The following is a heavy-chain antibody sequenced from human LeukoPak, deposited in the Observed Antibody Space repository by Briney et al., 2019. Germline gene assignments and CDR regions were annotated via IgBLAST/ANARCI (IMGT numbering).Heavy chain of an antibody. CDR3: ARDVGITVADSFDP. J-gene: IGHJ5*02. V-gene: IGHV1-18*01. Sequence: GASVKVSCKASGYSSTNYGISWVRQAPGQGLEWMGWIHTYRGNTNYAQKFQGRVTMTTDTSTSTVYMEVRGLRSDDTAMYYCARDVGITVADSFDPWGQGTLVTVSS. CDR2: IHTYRGNT. CDR1: GYSSTNYG. D-gene: IGHD6-13*01.